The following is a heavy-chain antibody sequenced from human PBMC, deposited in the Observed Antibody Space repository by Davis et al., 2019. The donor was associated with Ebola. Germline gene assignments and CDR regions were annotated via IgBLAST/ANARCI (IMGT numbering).Heavy chain of an antibody. CDR3: ARGAWGTVCDY. Sequence: GESLKISCAASGFTFSSYWMSWVRQAPGKGLEWVANIKQDGSEKYYVDSVKGRFTISRDNSKKTVFLQMNSLRAEDTAVYYCARGAWGTVCDYWGQGILVTVSS. CDR1: GFTFSSYW. CDR2: IKQDGSEK. J-gene: IGHJ4*02. D-gene: IGHD3-16*01. V-gene: IGHV3-7*03.